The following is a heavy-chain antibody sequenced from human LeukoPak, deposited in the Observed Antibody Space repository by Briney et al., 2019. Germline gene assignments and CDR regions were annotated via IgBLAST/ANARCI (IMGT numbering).Heavy chain of an antibody. V-gene: IGHV4-39*01. J-gene: IGHJ3*02. Sequence: SETLSLTCTVSGGSISSSSYYWGWIRQPPGKGLEWIGSIYYSGSTYYNPSLKSRVTISVDTSKNQFSLTLSSVPAADTAVYYCASPLIAAAGSDAFDTWGPGTLVTASS. CDR3: ASPLIAAAGSDAFDT. CDR2: IYYSGST. CDR1: GGSISSSSYY. D-gene: IGHD6-13*01.